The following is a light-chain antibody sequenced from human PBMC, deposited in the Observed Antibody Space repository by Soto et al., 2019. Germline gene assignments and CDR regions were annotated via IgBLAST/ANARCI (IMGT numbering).Light chain of an antibody. Sequence: QSVLTQPPSASGTPGQTITISCSGGSSNIGINTVSWYEHLPGTAPRLLIYGNNQRPSGVPDRFSGSKSGTSASLAISGLHSEDEAHFYCATWDDSLDVHVFGTGTKLTVL. CDR1: SSNIGINT. CDR3: ATWDDSLDVHV. V-gene: IGLV1-44*01. J-gene: IGLJ1*01. CDR2: GNN.